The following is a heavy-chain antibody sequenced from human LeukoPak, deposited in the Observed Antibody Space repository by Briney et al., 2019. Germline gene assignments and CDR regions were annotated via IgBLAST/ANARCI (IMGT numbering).Heavy chain of an antibody. CDR1: GYTFTGYH. J-gene: IGHJ3*01. Sequence: ASVKVSCKAFGYTFTGYHIHWMRQAPGQGLEWMGRIYSNSGGTNYAQKFQGRVTMTRDTSISTAYMELSRPRSDDTAVYYCARDRSDAFDFWGQGTMVTVSS. CDR2: IYSNSGGT. CDR3: ARDRSDAFDF. V-gene: IGHV1-2*06.